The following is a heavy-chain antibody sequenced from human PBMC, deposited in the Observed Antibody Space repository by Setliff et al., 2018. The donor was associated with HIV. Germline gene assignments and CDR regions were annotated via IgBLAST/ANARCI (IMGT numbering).Heavy chain of an antibody. V-gene: IGHV4-4*08. CDR1: GDSISTYY. D-gene: IGHD7-27*01. Sequence: SETLSLTCTVSGDSISTYYWSWIRQPPGKGLEWIGYIYTSGSTNYNPSLKSRVTISTDTSKNHFSLKLTSVTAADTAVYYCARGLTRGGYYYYFYMDVWGKGTTVTVSS. CDR2: IYTSGST. J-gene: IGHJ6*03. CDR3: ARGLTRGGYYYYFYMDV.